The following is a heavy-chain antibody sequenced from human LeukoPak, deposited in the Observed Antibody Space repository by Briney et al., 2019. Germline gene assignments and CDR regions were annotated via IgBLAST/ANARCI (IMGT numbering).Heavy chain of an antibody. CDR1: GYTFTGYY. V-gene: IGHV1-2*02. D-gene: IGHD3-10*01. CDR2: INPNSGGT. J-gene: IGHJ4*02. Sequence: ASVKVSCKASGYTFTGYYMHWVRQAPGQGLEWMGWINPNSGGTNYAQKFQGRVTMTRDTSISTAYMELSRLRSDDTAVYYCARDLDEYYYGSGSYYSWGQGTLVTVSS. CDR3: ARDLDEYYYGSGSYYS.